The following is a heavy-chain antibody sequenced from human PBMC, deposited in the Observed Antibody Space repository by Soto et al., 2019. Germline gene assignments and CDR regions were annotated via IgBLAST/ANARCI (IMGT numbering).Heavy chain of an antibody. CDR1: GFTFSSYE. Sequence: GGSLRLSSAASGFTFSSYEMNWVRQAPGKGLEWVSYISSGGSTIYYADSVKGRFTISRDNAKNSLYLQMNSLRVEDTAVYYCARVPNYYDSSGYYYYWGQGTLVTVSS. CDR3: ARVPNYYDSSGYYYY. D-gene: IGHD3-22*01. CDR2: ISSGGSTI. J-gene: IGHJ4*02. V-gene: IGHV3-48*03.